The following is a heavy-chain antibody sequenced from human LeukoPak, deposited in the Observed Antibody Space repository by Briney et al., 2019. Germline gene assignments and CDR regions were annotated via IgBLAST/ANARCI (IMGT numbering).Heavy chain of an antibody. D-gene: IGHD1-26*01. CDR3: TTYVGATAY. J-gene: IGHJ4*02. Sequence: PGGSLRLSCAASGFTFSNARMNWVRQAPGKGLEWVGRIKTKTDDGATDYSAPVKARFTISRDDSKTTLYLQMNGLKTEDTAIYYYTTYVGATAYWGQGTLVTVSS. V-gene: IGHV3-15*01. CDR2: IKTKTDDGAT. CDR1: GFTFSNAR.